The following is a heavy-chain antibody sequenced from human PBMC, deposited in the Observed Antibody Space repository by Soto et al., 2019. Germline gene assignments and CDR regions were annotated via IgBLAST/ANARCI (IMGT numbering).Heavy chain of an antibody. CDR1: GGSISSSSYY. Sequence: QLQLQESGPGLVKPSETLSLTCTVSGGSISSSSYYWGWIRQPPGKGLEWIGSIYYSGSTYYNPSLKSRVTISVDTSKNQFSLKLSSVTAADTAVYYCARSYYDSSGPRTFDAFDIWGQGTMVTVSS. V-gene: IGHV4-39*01. CDR3: ARSYYDSSGPRTFDAFDI. J-gene: IGHJ3*02. D-gene: IGHD3-22*01. CDR2: IYYSGST.